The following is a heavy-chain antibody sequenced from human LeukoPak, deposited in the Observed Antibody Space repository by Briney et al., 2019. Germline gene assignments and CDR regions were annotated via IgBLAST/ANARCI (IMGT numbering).Heavy chain of an antibody. CDR1: GYTFTSYG. CDR3: ARERREYHPTDY. Sequence: GASVKVSCKASGYTFTSYGISWVRQAPGRGHEWMGWISAYNGNTNYAQKLQGRVTMTTDTSTSTAYMELRSLRSDDTAVYYCARERREYHPTDYWGQGTLVTVSS. V-gene: IGHV1-18*01. D-gene: IGHD2/OR15-2a*01. J-gene: IGHJ4*02. CDR2: ISAYNGNT.